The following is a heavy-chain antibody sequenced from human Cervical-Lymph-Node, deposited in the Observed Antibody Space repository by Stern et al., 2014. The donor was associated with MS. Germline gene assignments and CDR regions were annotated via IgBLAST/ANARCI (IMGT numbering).Heavy chain of an antibody. CDR2: NSGYNGNT. CDR3: ARNDCGGNPGS. CDR1: GYTFTSYG. D-gene: IGHD4-23*01. J-gene: IGHJ4*02. V-gene: IGHV1-18*04. Sequence: QVQLVQSGAEVKKPGASVKVSCKASGYTFTSYGISWVRQAPGQGLEWMGCNSGYNGNTNYDQKLQGRVTNTTDTSTSTAFMELRTLRSDDTAVYYCARNDCGGNPGSWGQGTLVTVSS.